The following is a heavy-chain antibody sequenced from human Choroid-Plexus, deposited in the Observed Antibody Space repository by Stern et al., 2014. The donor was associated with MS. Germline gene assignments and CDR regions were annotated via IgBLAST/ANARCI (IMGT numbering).Heavy chain of an antibody. CDR2: VSYDGRNK. J-gene: IGHJ5*02. CDR1: GFTLGSCA. Sequence: VQLVESGGGVVQPGRPLRLSCVASGFTLGSCAMHWVRQAPGTGLEWVAGVSYDGRNKYYADSVKGRFTISRDNSQNTLYMQMSSLRPEDTAVYYCAKDRQYLTYFFDHWGQGSLVTVSS. D-gene: IGHD2/OR15-2a*01. V-gene: IGHV3-30*18. CDR3: AKDRQYLTYFFDH.